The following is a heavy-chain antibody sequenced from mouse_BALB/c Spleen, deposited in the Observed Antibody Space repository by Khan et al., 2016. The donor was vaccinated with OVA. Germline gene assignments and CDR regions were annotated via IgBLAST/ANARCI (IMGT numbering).Heavy chain of an antibody. D-gene: IGHD1-1*01. J-gene: IGHJ3*01. CDR3: ARGNYYGSSSWFGY. Sequence: QVQLKQSGAELMKPGASVKISCKATGYTFSSYWIEWVKQMPGHGLEWIGEILPGSGSNNYNEKFKGKATFTADTSSNTAYMQLSSLTSEDSAVYYCARGNYYGSSSWFGYWGQGTLVTVS. CDR2: ILPGSGSN. CDR1: GYTFSSYW. V-gene: IGHV1-9*01.